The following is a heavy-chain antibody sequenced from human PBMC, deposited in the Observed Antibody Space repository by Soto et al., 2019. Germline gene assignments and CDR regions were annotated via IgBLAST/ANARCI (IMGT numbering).Heavy chain of an antibody. J-gene: IGHJ4*02. CDR1: GGSISSGDYY. V-gene: IGHV4-30-4*01. CDR2: IYYSGST. D-gene: IGHD5-12*01. Sequence: QVQLQESGPGLVKPSQTLSLTCTVSGGSISSGDYYWRWIRQPPGKGMEWIGYIYYSGSTYYNPSIKCRVTISVDTSKNQFSLKLSSVTAADTAVYYCARTDGYNTYYFDYWGQGTLVTVSS. CDR3: ARTDGYNTYYFDY.